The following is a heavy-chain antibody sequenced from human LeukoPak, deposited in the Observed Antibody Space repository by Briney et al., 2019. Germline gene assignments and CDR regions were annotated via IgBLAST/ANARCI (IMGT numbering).Heavy chain of an antibody. CDR2: TYYSGST. V-gene: IGHV4-59*08. CDR3: ARHGYDILAGLI. Sequence: SETLSLTCTVSGGSISSYYWSWIRQPPGKGLEWIGYTYYSGSTNYNPSLKSRVTISVDTSKNQFSLKLNSVTAADTAVYYCARHGYDILAGLIWGQGTMVTVSS. J-gene: IGHJ3*02. CDR1: GGSISSYY. D-gene: IGHD3-9*01.